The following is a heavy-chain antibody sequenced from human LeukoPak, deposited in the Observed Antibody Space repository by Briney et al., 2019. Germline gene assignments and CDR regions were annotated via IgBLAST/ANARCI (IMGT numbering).Heavy chain of an antibody. J-gene: IGHJ6*02. V-gene: IGHV3-72*01. CDR3: ARERVDIVATGQFGYYYGMDV. CDR1: GFKFSDHY. CDR2: SRNKASSYTT. D-gene: IGHD5-12*01. Sequence: GGSLRLSCAASGFKFSDHYIDWVRQAPGKGLEWVGRSRNKASSYTTEYAASVEGRFTISRDVSESSLYLQMNSLRTEDTAVYYCARERVDIVATGQFGYYYGMDVWGQGTTVTVSS.